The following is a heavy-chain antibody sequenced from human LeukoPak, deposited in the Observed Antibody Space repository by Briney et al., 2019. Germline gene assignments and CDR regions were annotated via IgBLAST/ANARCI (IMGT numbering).Heavy chain of an antibody. D-gene: IGHD2-2*01. Sequence: GGSLRLSCAASGFTFSSYGMHWVRQAPGKGLEWVAFIRYDGSNKYYADSVKGRFTISRDNSKNTLYLQMNSLRAGDTAVYYCARGDCSSTSCYGRGNWFDPWGQGTLVTVSS. V-gene: IGHV3-30*02. CDR1: GFTFSSYG. J-gene: IGHJ5*02. CDR2: IRYDGSNK. CDR3: ARGDCSSTSCYGRGNWFDP.